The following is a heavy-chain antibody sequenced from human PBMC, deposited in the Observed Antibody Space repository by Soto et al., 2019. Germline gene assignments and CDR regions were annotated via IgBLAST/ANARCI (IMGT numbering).Heavy chain of an antibody. CDR3: AKKALYDRYFDY. J-gene: IGHJ4*02. V-gene: IGHV3-9*01. CDR1: GFTFDDYA. D-gene: IGHD3-16*01. CDR2: ISWNSGSI. Sequence: DVQLVESGGGLVQPGRSLRLSCAASGFTFDDYAMHWVRQAPGKGLEWVSGISWNSGSIGYADFVKDRFTISSENAKNSLYLQMNSLRAEDTALYYCAKKALYDRYFDYWGEGTLVTVSS.